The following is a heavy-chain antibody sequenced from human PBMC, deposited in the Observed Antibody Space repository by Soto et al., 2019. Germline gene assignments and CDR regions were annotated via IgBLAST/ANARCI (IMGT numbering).Heavy chain of an antibody. D-gene: IGHD5-12*01. Sequence: QLQLQESGPRLVKPSETLSLTCTVSGGSFSSSPYYWGWIRQPPGKGLEWIGSMYYSESTYYNPSIKSRVTISVDTSKNQFSLKLSSVTAADTAVYYCARPYSGYDKNWFDPCGQGTLVTVSS. J-gene: IGHJ5*02. CDR2: MYYSEST. V-gene: IGHV4-39*01. CDR1: GGSFSSSPYY. CDR3: ARPYSGYDKNWFDP.